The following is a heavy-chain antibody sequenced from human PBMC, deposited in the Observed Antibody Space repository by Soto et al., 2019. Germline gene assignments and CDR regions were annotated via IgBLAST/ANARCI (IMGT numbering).Heavy chain of an antibody. D-gene: IGHD3-22*01. CDR2: INSDGSST. Sequence: PGGFMRLSCAASGFTFIGYWGHWVRQAPGKGLVWVSRINSDGSSTSYADSVKGRFTISRDNAKNTLYLQMHSLRAEDTAVYYCARVWYYDSSGSFDAFDIWGQGTMVTVSS. J-gene: IGHJ3*02. CDR1: GFTFIGYW. V-gene: IGHV3-74*01. CDR3: ARVWYYDSSGSFDAFDI.